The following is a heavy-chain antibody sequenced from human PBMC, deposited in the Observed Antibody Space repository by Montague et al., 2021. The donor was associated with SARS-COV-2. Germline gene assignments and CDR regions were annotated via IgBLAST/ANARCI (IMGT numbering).Heavy chain of an antibody. D-gene: IGHD6-19*01. CDR3: VRYSGWFYFDF. V-gene: IGHV6-1*01. CDR2: TYYRSKWYS. Sequence: CAISGDSVARHRVAWSWLRQSPSRGLEWLGRTYYRSKWYSDYAPSVRGRLTVNPDASKNEFSLELNYVTPEDTAVYYCVRYSGWFYFDFWGQGTLVTVSS. CDR1: GDSVARHRVA. J-gene: IGHJ4*02.